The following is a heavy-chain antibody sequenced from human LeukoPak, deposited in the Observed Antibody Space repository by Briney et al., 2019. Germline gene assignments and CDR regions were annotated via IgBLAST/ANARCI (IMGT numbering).Heavy chain of an antibody. J-gene: IGHJ4*02. CDR2: INSDASST. CDR3: ARFQGFGSGSN. CDR1: GFSFSSYW. D-gene: IGHD3-10*01. V-gene: IGHV3-74*01. Sequence: GGSLRLSCAASGFSFSSYWMHWVRHAPGKGLVWVSRINSDASSTSYADSVKGRFTISRDNAKNTLYLQMNSLRAEDTAVYYRARFQGFGSGSNWGQGTLVTVSS.